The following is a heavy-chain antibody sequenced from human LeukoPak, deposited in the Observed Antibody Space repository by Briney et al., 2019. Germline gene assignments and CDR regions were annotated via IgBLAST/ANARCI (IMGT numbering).Heavy chain of an antibody. CDR1: GFTFSNYW. V-gene: IGHV3-74*01. CDR3: ARVPAAAPGQGIDY. Sequence: PGGSLRLSCAASGFTFSNYWMHWVRQPPGKGLVWVSRIRPDGSATSSAESVKGRLTISRDNAKNTVYLQVNSVRAEDTAVYYCARVPAAAPGQGIDYWGQGTLVTVSS. J-gene: IGHJ4*02. D-gene: IGHD6-13*01. CDR2: IRPDGSAT.